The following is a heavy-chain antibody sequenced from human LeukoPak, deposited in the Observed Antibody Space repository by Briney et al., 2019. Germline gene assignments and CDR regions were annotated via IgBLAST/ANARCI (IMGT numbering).Heavy chain of an antibody. D-gene: IGHD3-9*01. V-gene: IGHV3-23*01. CDR2: ISGSGGST. CDR3: AKVSESNYDILTGYYTPYYFDY. CDR1: GFTFNNFA. Sequence: PGGSLRLSCAASGFTFNNFAMSWVRQAPGKGLEWVSAISGSGGSTYYADSVKGRFTISRDNSKNRLYPQMNSLRAEDTAVYYCAKVSESNYDILTGYYTPYYFDYWGQGTLVTVSS. J-gene: IGHJ4*02.